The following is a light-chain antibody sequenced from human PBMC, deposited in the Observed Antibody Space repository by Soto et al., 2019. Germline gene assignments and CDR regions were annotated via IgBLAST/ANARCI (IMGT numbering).Light chain of an antibody. CDR3: QQYGSSPFLT. CDR1: QSVSSSY. Sequence: EIVLTQSPGTLSLSPGERATLSCRASQSVSSSYLAWYQQKPGQAPRLLIYGASSRATGIPDRFSGSGSGTDFTLTISRLEPEDFAVYYCQQYGSSPFLTCGGGTKVDIK. CDR2: GAS. J-gene: IGKJ4*01. V-gene: IGKV3-20*01.